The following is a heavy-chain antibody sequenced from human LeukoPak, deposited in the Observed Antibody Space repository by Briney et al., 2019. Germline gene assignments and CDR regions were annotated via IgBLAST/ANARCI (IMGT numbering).Heavy chain of an antibody. CDR1: GFTFSSYW. CDR3: TRGAVIIAARPYYSYYGLDV. Sequence: PGGSLRLSCAASGFTFSSYWMYWVRQAPGKGLVWVSRINSDGSSTSNADSVKGRFTISRDNAKNTLYLQMNSLRAEDTAVYYCTRGAVIIAARPYYSYYGLDVWGQGTTVTVSS. D-gene: IGHD6-6*01. CDR2: INSDGSST. V-gene: IGHV3-74*01. J-gene: IGHJ6*02.